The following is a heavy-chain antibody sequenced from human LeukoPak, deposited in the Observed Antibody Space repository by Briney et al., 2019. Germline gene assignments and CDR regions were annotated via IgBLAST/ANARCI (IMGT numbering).Heavy chain of an antibody. V-gene: IGHV3-23*01. Sequence: GGSLRLSCAASGFTFSSYAMCWVRQAPGKGLEWVSSISGSGGSTYYADSVKGRFTISRDNSKNTLYLQMNSLRAEDTAVYYCAKAPNLPRAAAGTSGLYYFDYWGQGTLVTVSS. J-gene: IGHJ4*02. CDR2: ISGSGGST. D-gene: IGHD6-13*01. CDR1: GFTFSSYA. CDR3: AKAPNLPRAAAGTSGLYYFDY.